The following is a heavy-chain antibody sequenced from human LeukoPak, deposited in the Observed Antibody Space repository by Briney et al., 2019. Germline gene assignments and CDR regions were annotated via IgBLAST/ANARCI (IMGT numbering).Heavy chain of an antibody. CDR1: EYTFTGYY. Sequence: ASVKVSCKASEYTFTGYYLNWVRQAPGQGLEWMGRINPNSGGTNSGQKFQGRVTMTRDTSISTAYLELSSLTFDDTAVYYCARVDAASLAVHYWGQGTLVTVSS. CDR3: ARVDAASLAVHY. V-gene: IGHV1-2*02. CDR2: INPNSGGT. J-gene: IGHJ4*02. D-gene: IGHD6-13*01.